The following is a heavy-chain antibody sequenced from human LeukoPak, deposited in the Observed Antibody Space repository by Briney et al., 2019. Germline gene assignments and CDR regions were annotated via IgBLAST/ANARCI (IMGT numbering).Heavy chain of an antibody. CDR3: GRLAHNAWYAIDF. CDR2: ILPDGSQK. J-gene: IGHJ4*02. D-gene: IGHD2-2*01. CDR1: DFTFDFYW. Sequence: GGSLRPSCVASDFTFDFYWMTWVRQAPGKGLEWLANILPDGSQKYYVDSVKARFTISRDNPKNSLYLQINNLRAEDTAVYYCGRLAHNAWYAIDFWGQGTLVTVSS. V-gene: IGHV3-7*01.